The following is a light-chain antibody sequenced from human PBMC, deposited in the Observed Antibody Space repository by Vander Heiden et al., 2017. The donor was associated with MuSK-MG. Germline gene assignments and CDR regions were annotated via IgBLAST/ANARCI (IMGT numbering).Light chain of an antibody. Sequence: DIQMTQSLSYLSASVGDRVTITCRASQIISSYLKWYQQRPGKAPKLLIYAASRLQSGVPSRFSGSGSGTDFTLTISSLQPEDFATYYCQQSYSTPPYFGGGTKVEIK. J-gene: IGKJ4*01. V-gene: IGKV1-39*01. CDR2: AAS. CDR1: QIISSY. CDR3: QQSYSTPPY.